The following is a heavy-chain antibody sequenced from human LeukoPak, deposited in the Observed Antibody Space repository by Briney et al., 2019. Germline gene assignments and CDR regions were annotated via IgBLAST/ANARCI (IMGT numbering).Heavy chain of an antibody. CDR1: GLTFSSYG. CDR3: AKVQGYYDY. CDR2: ISNTGGDT. Sequence: PGGSLRLSCAASGLTFSSYGMSWVRQAPGKGLEWVSAISNTGGDTSYADSVKGRFTISRDNSKNTLYLQMSSLRGEDTAVYYCAKVQGYYDYWGQGTLVTVSS. J-gene: IGHJ4*02. V-gene: IGHV3-23*01.